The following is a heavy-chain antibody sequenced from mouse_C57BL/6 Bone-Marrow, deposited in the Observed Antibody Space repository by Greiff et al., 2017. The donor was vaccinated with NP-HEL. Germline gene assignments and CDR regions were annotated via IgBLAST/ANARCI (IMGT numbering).Heavy chain of an antibody. J-gene: IGHJ1*03. D-gene: IGHD1-1*01. V-gene: IGHV1-55*01. Sequence: QVQLQQPGAELVKPGASVKMSCKASGYTFTSYWITWVKQRPGQGLEWIGDLYPGSGSTNYNETFKSKATLTVDTSSSPAYMQLSSLTSEDSAVYDCARSGYYDSSSHLYFDVWGTGTTVTASS. CDR3: ARSGYYDSSSHLYFDV. CDR1: GYTFTSYW. CDR2: LYPGSGST.